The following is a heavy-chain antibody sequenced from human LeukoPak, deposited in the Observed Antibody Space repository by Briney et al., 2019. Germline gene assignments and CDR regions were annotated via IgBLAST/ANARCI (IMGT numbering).Heavy chain of an antibody. Sequence: LAGGSLRLSCAASGLTFTNAWMTWVRQAPEKGLVWVSRIVGDGSRTAYADSVKGRFTISRDNAKNTLYLQMNSLRAEDTAVYYCAKDKYYDFWSGLTPRQWGQGTLVTVSS. CDR2: IVGDGSRT. D-gene: IGHD3-3*01. J-gene: IGHJ4*02. CDR1: GLTFTNAW. V-gene: IGHV3-74*01. CDR3: AKDKYYDFWSGLTPRQ.